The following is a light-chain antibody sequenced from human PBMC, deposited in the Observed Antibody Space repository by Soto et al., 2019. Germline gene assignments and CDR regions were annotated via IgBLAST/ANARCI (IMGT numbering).Light chain of an antibody. CDR2: GND. V-gene: IGLV1-44*01. CDR1: SSNIGSNT. Sequence: QSVLTQPPSASGTPGQRVTISCSGSSSNIGSNTVNWYQQLPGTAPKLLIYGNDQRPSGVPDRFSGSKSGTSASLAVSGLQSEDEADYYCAAWDDSLTVLFGGGTQLTVL. J-gene: IGLJ2*01. CDR3: AAWDDSLTVL.